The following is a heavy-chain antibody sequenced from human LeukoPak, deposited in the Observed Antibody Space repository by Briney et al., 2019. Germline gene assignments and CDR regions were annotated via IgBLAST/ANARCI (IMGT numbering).Heavy chain of an antibody. D-gene: IGHD6-6*01. J-gene: IGHJ6*03. Sequence: SETLSLTCSVSGGSISNYYWSWMRQPPGEELEWIGNIYNSGSTNYNPSLKSRVTISVDTSKNQFSLRLSSVTAADTAVYYCARHVSDTSSSYYYYHMDVWGKGTTVTVSS. CDR2: IYNSGST. CDR3: ARHVSDTSSSYYYYHMDV. CDR1: GGSISNYY. V-gene: IGHV4-59*08.